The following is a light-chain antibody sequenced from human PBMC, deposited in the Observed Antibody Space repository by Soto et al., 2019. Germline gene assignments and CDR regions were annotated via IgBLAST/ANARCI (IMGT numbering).Light chain of an antibody. Sequence: QSALTQPASVSGSPGQSITISCTGTRSDVGGYNYVSWYQQHPGKVPKVMIYDVSNRPSGVSNRFSGSKSGNTASLTISGLQAEDEADYYCSSYTSSSTLVFGGGTKLTVL. J-gene: IGLJ2*01. V-gene: IGLV2-14*03. CDR3: SSYTSSSTLV. CDR1: RSDVGGYNY. CDR2: DVS.